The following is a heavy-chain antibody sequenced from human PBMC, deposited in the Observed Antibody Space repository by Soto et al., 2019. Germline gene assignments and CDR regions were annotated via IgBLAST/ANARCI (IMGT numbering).Heavy chain of an antibody. CDR2: VHHTGNT. Sequence: SETLSLTCTVSGDSIRDSFWSWVRQPPGKGLEWIGLVHHTGNTNYNPSLETRATMLVDTSANHFSLTLTSVTPADTAIYYFARGREDKSDHHFGHLLAAWGEGTLVTVSS. D-gene: IGHD2-15*01. V-gene: IGHV4-59*01. CDR1: GDSIRDSF. J-gene: IGHJ5*02. CDR3: ARGREDKSDHHFGHLLAA.